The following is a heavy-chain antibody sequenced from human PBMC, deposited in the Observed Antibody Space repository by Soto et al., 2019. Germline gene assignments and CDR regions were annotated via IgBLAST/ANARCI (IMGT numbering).Heavy chain of an antibody. Sequence: QVQLQESGPGLVKPSETLSLTCSVSGGSIGSDYCSWIRQPPGKGLDWMGYIYYSGSTNNNPSLKNPSTISVDTSKNQFSLKLSSVTAADTDVYYCARGGWRQIDYWGQGPLVTVSS. V-gene: IGHV4-59*08. CDR3: ARGGWRQIDY. J-gene: IGHJ4*02. CDR1: GGSIGSDY. CDR2: IYYSGST. D-gene: IGHD3-3*01.